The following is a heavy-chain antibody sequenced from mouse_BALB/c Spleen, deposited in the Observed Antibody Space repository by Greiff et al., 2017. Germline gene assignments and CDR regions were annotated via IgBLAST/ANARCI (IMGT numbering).Heavy chain of an antibody. CDR2: ISSGSSTI. D-gene: IGHD1-1*01. V-gene: IGHV5-17*02. CDR1: GFTFSSFG. Sequence: EVQVVESGGGLVQPGGSRKLSCAASGFTFSSFGMHWVRQAPEKGLEWVAYISSGSSTIYYADTVKGRFTISRDNPKNTLFLQMTSLRSEDTAMYYCARSGYYGSSYGFAYWGQGTLVTVSA. CDR3: ARSGYYGSSYGFAY. J-gene: IGHJ3*01.